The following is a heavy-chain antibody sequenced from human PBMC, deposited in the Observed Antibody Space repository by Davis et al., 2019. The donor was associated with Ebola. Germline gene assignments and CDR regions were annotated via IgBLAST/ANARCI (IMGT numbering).Heavy chain of an antibody. Sequence: GESLKISCAASGFTFSSYSMNWVRQAPGKGLEWVSSISSSSSYIYYADSVKGRFTISRDNAKNSLYLQMNSLRAEDTAVYYRARDPLAYCGGDCRSGWFDPWGQGTLVTVSS. CDR2: ISSSSSYI. CDR3: ARDPLAYCGGDCRSGWFDP. CDR1: GFTFSSYS. J-gene: IGHJ5*02. D-gene: IGHD2-21*02. V-gene: IGHV3-21*01.